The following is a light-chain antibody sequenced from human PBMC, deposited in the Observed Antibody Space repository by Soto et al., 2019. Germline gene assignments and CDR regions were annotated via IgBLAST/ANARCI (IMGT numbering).Light chain of an antibody. CDR3: GTWDNILRGWV. J-gene: IGLJ3*02. CDR1: NSNIGNNY. V-gene: IGLV1-51*01. Sequence: QSVLTQPPSVSAAPGQRVTISCSGSNSNIGNNYVSWFQQLPGTAPKLLIIDNDKRPSGIPDRFSGSRSGTSATLGITGLQTGDEADYYCGTWDNILRGWVFGGGTKVIVL. CDR2: DND.